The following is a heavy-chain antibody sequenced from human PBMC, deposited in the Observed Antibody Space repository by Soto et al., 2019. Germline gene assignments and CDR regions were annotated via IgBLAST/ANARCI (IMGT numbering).Heavy chain of an antibody. CDR1: GFTFSSFA. CDR2: VSFDGNRQ. D-gene: IGHD2-2*01. J-gene: IGHJ4*02. CDR3: ARRHREVPALIGDYFDY. V-gene: IGHV3-30*04. Sequence: GGSLRLSCAASGFTFSSFAMHWVRQPPGKGLEWVAVVSFDGNRQYFSDPVKGRFTISRDNSKNTVSLHMNSLRDDDSALYYCARRHREVPALIGDYFDYWGQGTLVTVSS.